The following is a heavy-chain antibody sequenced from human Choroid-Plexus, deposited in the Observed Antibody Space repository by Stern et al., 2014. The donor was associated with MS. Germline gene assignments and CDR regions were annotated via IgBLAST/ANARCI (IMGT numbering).Heavy chain of an antibody. Sequence: VQLVESGGGVVQPGRPLRLSCVASGFTFGSCAMQWVRQAPGKGLAWVAGVSYDGNNKYYADSVKGRFTISRDNSQNTLYMQMSSLRPEDTAVYYCAKDRQYLTYFFDHWGQGSLVTVSS. J-gene: IGHJ5*02. V-gene: IGHV3-30*18. CDR3: AKDRQYLTYFFDH. CDR2: VSYDGNNK. D-gene: IGHD2/OR15-2a*01. CDR1: GFTFGSCA.